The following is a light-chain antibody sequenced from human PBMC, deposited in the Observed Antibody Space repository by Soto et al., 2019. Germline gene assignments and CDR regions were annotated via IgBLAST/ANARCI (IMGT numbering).Light chain of an antibody. V-gene: IGLV1-40*01. CDR2: GST. CDR1: SSDIGAGSE. J-gene: IGLJ1*01. CDR3: QSYDNSLSADV. Sequence: QAVVTQPPSLSGAPGQRVTISCTGSSSDIGAGSEVHWYQQLPGTAPKLLIFGSTNRPSGVPDRFSGSKSATSASLAITGLQAEDEADYYCQSYDNSLSADVFGTGTKLTVL.